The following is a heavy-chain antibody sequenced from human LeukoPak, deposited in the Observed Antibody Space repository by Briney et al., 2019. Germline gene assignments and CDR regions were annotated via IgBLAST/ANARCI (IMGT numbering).Heavy chain of an antibody. D-gene: IGHD3-22*01. CDR1: GFSLTTSGVG. CDR3: AHTYYYDSSGYPYFDY. CDR2: ICWNDDK. V-gene: IGHV2-5*01. Sequence: SGPTLAKPTQTLTLTCTFSGFSLTTSGVGVGWIRQPPGKALEWLALICWNDDKSVSAALKSRLTITKDTSKNQVVLTMANIDPVGTATYYWAHTYYYDSSGYPYFDYWGQGTLGTVSS. J-gene: IGHJ4*02.